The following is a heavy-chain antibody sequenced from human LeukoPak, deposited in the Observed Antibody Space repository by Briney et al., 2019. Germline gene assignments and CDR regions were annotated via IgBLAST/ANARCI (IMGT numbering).Heavy chain of an antibody. D-gene: IGHD3/OR15-3a*01. J-gene: IGHJ4*02. CDR2: ISAYNGNT. CDR1: GYTFTGYG. CDR3: AMEGRRGWTFDY. V-gene: IGHV1-18*01. Sequence: ASVKVSCKASGYTFTGYGIAWVRQAPGQGLEWMGWISAYNGNTNYAQKLQGRVTMTTDTSTSTAYMELRSLRSDDTAIYYCAMEGRRGWTFDYGGQETRVTVS.